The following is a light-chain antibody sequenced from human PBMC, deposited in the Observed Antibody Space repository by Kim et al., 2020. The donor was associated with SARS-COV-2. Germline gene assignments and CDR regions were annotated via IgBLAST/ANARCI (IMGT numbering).Light chain of an antibody. V-gene: IGKV1-39*01. Sequence: DIQMTQSPSSLSASVGDRVTITCRASQSISSYLNWYQQKPGKPPKLLIYAASSLQSGVPSRFSGTGSGTDFTLIISSLQPEEFATYYCQQSYSTLFTFGPGTKVDIK. CDR1: QSISSY. CDR3: QQSYSTLFT. CDR2: AAS. J-gene: IGKJ3*01.